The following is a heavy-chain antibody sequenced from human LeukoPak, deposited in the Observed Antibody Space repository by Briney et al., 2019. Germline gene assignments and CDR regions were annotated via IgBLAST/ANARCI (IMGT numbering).Heavy chain of an antibody. CDR1: GFTFSSYG. J-gene: IGHJ4*02. CDR2: ISGSGGTT. D-gene: IGHD3-22*01. CDR3: AKTNGYYSD. V-gene: IGHV3-23*01. Sequence: GGSLRLSCAASGFTFSSYGMNWVRQAPGKGLEWVSGISGSGGTTYYADSVKRRFTISRDNSKNSLSLQVSSLRGEDTAVYYCAKTNGYYSDWGQGTLVTVSS.